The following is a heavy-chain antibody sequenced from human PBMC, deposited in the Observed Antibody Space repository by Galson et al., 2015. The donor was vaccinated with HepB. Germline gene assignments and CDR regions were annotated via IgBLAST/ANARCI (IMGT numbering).Heavy chain of an antibody. V-gene: IGHV3-33*01. CDR2: IWYDGSNK. CDR3: ASLVREYGPDAFDI. Sequence: SLRLSCAASGFTFSSYGMHWVRQAPGKGPEWVAVIWYDGSNKYYADSVKGRFTISRDNSKNTLYLQMNSLRAEDTAVYYCASLVREYGPDAFDIWGQGTMVTVSS. J-gene: IGHJ3*02. CDR1: GFTFSSYG. D-gene: IGHD2-8*01.